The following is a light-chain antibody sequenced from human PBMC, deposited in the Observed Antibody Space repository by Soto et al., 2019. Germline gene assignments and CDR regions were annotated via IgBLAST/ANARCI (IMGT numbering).Light chain of an antibody. J-gene: IGLJ2*01. Sequence: QSVLTQPPSVTGAPRQRVTISCTGSHSDIGAGYGVHWYQQFPHSAPKLLIYDTTNRPSGVPDRFSGSRSGTSASLAITGLQAEDEADYYCQSFDSSRIGLLFGGGTKLTVL. V-gene: IGLV1-40*01. CDR2: DTT. CDR3: QSFDSSRIGLL. CDR1: HSDIGAGYG.